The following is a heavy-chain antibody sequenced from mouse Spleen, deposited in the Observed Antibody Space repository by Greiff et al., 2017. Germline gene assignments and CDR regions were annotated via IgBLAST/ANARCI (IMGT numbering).Heavy chain of an antibody. V-gene: IGHV1-61*01. D-gene: IGHD2-3*01. J-gene: IGHJ4*01. CDR1: GYTFTSYW. CDR3: AREEMGSRAMDY. Sequence: VQLQQPGAELVRPGSSVKLSCKASGYTFTSYWMDWVKQRPGQGLEWIGNIYPSDSETHYNQKFKDKATLTVDKSSSTAYMQLSSLTSEDSAVYYCAREEMGSRAMDYWGQGTSVTVSS. CDR2: IYPSDSET.